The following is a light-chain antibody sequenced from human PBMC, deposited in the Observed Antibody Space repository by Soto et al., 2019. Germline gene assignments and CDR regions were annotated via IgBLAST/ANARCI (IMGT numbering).Light chain of an antibody. CDR3: NSYSTSSPV. Sequence: QSVLTQPASVSGSPGQSITISCTGTSSDVGGYNYVSWYQQHPGKAPQLMIYEVSNRPSGVSNRFSGSKSGNTASLTISGLQAEDEADYYCNSYSTSSPVFGGGTKLTVL. CDR1: SSDVGGYNY. CDR2: EVS. V-gene: IGLV2-14*01. J-gene: IGLJ2*01.